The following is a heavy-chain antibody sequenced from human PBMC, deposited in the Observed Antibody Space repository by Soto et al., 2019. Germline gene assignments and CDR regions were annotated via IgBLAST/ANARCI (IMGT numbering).Heavy chain of an antibody. CDR3: GRGRSGELVVFY. Sequence: QVQLVQSGAEVKDSGASVKVSCKASGYTFTGYYIHWVRQAPGQGLEWVGEFSPKSGGTRYAQKFQGRVTMTKDTSINTVYMELSNLSPDDTAVYYCGRGRSGELVVFYWGQGTLVTVHS. CDR2: FSPKSGGT. V-gene: IGHV1-2*02. D-gene: IGHD1-7*01. J-gene: IGHJ4*02. CDR1: GYTFTGYY.